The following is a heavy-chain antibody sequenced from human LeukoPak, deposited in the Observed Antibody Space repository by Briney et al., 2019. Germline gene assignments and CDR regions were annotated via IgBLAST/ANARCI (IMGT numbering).Heavy chain of an antibody. Sequence: ASVKVSCKASGYTFTSYDINWVRQATGQGLEWMGWMNPNRGNTGYAQKFQGRVTMTRNTSISTAYMELSSLRSEDTAVYYCARAPPWRYDFWSGYNYYYYYIDVWGKGTTVTVSS. V-gene: IGHV1-8*01. CDR1: GYTFTSYD. D-gene: IGHD3-3*01. CDR2: MNPNRGNT. CDR3: ARAPPWRYDFWSGYNYYYYYIDV. J-gene: IGHJ6*03.